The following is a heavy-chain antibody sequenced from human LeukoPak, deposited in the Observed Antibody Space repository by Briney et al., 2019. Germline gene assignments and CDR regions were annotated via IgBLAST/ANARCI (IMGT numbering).Heavy chain of an antibody. Sequence: GGSLRLSCAASGFTFSSYAMNWVRQAPGKGLEWVSAIRGSGDTTYYADSVKGRFTISRDNSKSTLYLQMHSLRAEDTAVYYCAKDIRGTYYFHYNMDVWGQGTTVTVSS. V-gene: IGHV3-23*01. J-gene: IGHJ6*02. CDR2: IRGSGDTT. CDR1: GFTFSSYA. D-gene: IGHD1-26*01. CDR3: AKDIRGTYYFHYNMDV.